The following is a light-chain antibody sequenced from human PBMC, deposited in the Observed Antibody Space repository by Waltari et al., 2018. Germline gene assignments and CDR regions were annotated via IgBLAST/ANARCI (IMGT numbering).Light chain of an antibody. CDR2: KAS. J-gene: IGKJ1*01. Sequence: DIQMTQSPSTLSASVGDRVTITCRASQVISSWLAWYQQKTGKAPTLLINKASSLESGVPSRFSGSGSGTEFTLTISSLQPDDFATYYCQQYYSYWTFGQGTKVEIK. V-gene: IGKV1-5*03. CDR3: QQYYSYWT. CDR1: QVISSW.